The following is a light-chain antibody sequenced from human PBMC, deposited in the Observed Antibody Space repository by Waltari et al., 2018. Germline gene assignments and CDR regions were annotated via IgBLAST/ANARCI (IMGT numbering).Light chain of an antibody. Sequence: IVVTQSPEFLAVSLGEPATINCKSSPSVFYNSNNKNYLAWYQQKPGQPPKLLISWASSRESGVPDRFSGSGSGTEFTLTISRLQAEDVAVYFCQQYYGTPLTFGGGTKVDI. CDR3: QQYYGTPLT. J-gene: IGKJ4*01. CDR2: WAS. V-gene: IGKV4-1*01. CDR1: PSVFYNSNNKNY.